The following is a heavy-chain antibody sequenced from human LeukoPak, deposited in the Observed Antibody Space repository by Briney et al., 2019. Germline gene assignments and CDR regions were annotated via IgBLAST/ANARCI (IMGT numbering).Heavy chain of an antibody. J-gene: IGHJ4*02. V-gene: IGHV4-34*01. CDR2: INHSGST. CDR1: GGSFSGYY. Sequence: PSETLSLTCAVYGGSFSGYYWSWIRQPPGKGLEWIGEINHSGSTNYNPSLKSRVTISVDTSKNQFSLKLSSVTAADTAVYYCARGYCSSTSCYAGLDYWGQGTLVTVSS. D-gene: IGHD2-2*01. CDR3: ARGYCSSTSCYAGLDY.